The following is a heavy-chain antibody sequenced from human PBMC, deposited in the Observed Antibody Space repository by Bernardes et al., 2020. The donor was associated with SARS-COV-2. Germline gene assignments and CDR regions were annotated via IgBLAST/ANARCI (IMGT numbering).Heavy chain of an antibody. CDR1: GFTFSSYS. J-gene: IGHJ4*02. Sequence: GGSLRLSCAASGFTFSSYSMKWVRQAPGKGLEWVSVIEAGGGTHYGDSVKGRFTISRDNSKNTLYLHMNSLRGDDTAVYYCARDTHSRERADYWGQGTLVTVSS. D-gene: IGHD1-26*01. CDR2: IEAGGGT. V-gene: IGHV3-66*01. CDR3: ARDTHSRERADY.